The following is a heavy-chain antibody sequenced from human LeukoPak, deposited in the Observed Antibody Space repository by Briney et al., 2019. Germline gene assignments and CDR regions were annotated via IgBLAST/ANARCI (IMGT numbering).Heavy chain of an antibody. Sequence: GGSLRISCVGSGFPFSSYTLFWVRQAPGKGLEWVSSISYSSSYIYYGDSVKGRFTISRDNTKNSLNLQMDSLRTEDTAVYYCASRNYGEEYWGQGTVVTVSS. D-gene: IGHD4-17*01. V-gene: IGHV3-21*06. CDR2: ISYSSSYI. J-gene: IGHJ4*02. CDR3: ASRNYGEEY. CDR1: GFPFSSYT.